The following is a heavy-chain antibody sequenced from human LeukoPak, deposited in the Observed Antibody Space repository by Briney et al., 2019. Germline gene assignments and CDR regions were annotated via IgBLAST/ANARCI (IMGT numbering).Heavy chain of an antibody. J-gene: IGHJ4*02. CDR1: GFTFSSYA. Sequence: GRSLRLSCAASGFTFSSYAMHWVRQAPGKGLEWVAVISYDGSNKYYADSVKGRFTISRDNSKNTLYLQMNSLRAEDTAVHYCAKSAYSSGWDYFDYWGQGTLVTVSS. V-gene: IGHV3-30-3*02. D-gene: IGHD6-19*01. CDR3: AKSAYSSGWDYFDY. CDR2: ISYDGSNK.